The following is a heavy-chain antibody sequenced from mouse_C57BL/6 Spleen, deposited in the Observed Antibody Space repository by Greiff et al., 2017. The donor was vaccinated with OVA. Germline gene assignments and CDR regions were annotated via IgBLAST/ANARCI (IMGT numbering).Heavy chain of an antibody. V-gene: IGHV10-1*01. CDR1: GFSFNTYA. CDR2: IRSKSNNYAT. Sequence: EVKLVESGGGLVQPKGSLKLSCAASGFSFNTYAMNWVRQAPGKGLEWVARIRSKSNNYATYYADSVKDRFTISRDDSESMLYLQMNNLKTEDTAMYYCVHEGYAMDYWGQGTSVTVSS. CDR3: VHEGYAMDY. J-gene: IGHJ4*01.